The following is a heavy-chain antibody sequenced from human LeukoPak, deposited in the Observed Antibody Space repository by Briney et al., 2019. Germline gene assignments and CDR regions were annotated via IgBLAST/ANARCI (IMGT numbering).Heavy chain of an antibody. CDR2: MNSDGGYI. Sequence: GGSLRLSCAASGFTIVTYSISWVRQAPGKGLEWVSTMNSDGGYIVYADSVKGRFTISKDNDKNSLYLQMTSLRADDTAVYYCARDNAGWSRDYWGQGTLVTVSS. J-gene: IGHJ4*02. V-gene: IGHV3-21*01. CDR3: ARDNAGWSRDY. CDR1: GFTIVTYS. D-gene: IGHD6-19*01.